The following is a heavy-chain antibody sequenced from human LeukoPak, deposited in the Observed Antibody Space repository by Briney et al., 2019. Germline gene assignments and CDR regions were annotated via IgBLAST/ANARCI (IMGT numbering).Heavy chain of an antibody. V-gene: IGHV3-30*02. Sequence: PGGSLRLSCAASGFSFSNSDMHWVRQAPGKGLEWVAFIRYDGSNKYYEDSVKGRFTISRDNAKNTLFLRMYSLRPEDTAGYYCVKEIRRNYFYGMDVWGQGTSVTVSS. J-gene: IGHJ6*02. CDR3: VKEIRRNYFYGMDV. CDR1: GFSFSNSD. CDR2: IRYDGSNK.